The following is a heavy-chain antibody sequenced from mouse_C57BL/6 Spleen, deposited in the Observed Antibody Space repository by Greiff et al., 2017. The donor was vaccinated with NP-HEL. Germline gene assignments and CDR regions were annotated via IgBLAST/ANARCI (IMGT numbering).Heavy chain of an antibody. V-gene: IGHV10-1*01. Sequence: EVHLVESGGGLVQPKGSLKLSCAASGFSFNTYAMNWVRQAPGKGLEWVARIRSKSNNYATYYADSVKDRFTISRDDSDSMLYLQMNNLKTEDTAMYYCVRHEDYYGSSYWYFDVWGTGTTVTVAS. CDR1: GFSFNTYA. CDR2: IRSKSNNYAT. J-gene: IGHJ1*03. D-gene: IGHD1-1*01. CDR3: VRHEDYYGSSYWYFDV.